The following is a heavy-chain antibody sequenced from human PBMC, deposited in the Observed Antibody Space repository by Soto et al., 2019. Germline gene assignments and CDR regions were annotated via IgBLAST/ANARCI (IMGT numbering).Heavy chain of an antibody. CDR3: AREGDGYNYGHDAFDI. V-gene: IGHV4-31*03. J-gene: IGHJ3*02. CDR2: IYYSGST. D-gene: IGHD5-12*01. CDR1: GGSISSGGYY. Sequence: SETLSLTCTVSGGSISSGGYYWSWIRQHPGKGLEWIGYIYYSGSTYYNPSLKSRVTISVDTSKNQFSLKLSSVTAADTAVYYCAREGDGYNYGHDAFDIWGQGTMVTVSS.